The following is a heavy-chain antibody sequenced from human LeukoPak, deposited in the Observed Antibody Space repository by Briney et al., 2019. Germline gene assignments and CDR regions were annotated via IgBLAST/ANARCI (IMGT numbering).Heavy chain of an antibody. J-gene: IGHJ3*02. D-gene: IGHD6-13*01. CDR1: GFTFSSYA. Sequence: GGSLRLSCAASGFTFSSYAMSWVRQAPGKGLEWVSAISGSGGSTYYADSVKGRFTISRDNSKNTLYLQMNSLRAEDTAAYYCAKVTAAAGISGYDAFDIWGQGTMVTVSP. CDR3: AKVTAAAGISGYDAFDI. CDR2: ISGSGGST. V-gene: IGHV3-23*01.